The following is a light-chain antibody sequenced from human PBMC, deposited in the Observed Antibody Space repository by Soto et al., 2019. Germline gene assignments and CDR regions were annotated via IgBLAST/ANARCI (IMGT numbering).Light chain of an antibody. CDR2: AAS. CDR1: QNIRNY. Sequence: DIQMTQSPSSLSASGGEGVTITCRASQNIRNYLNWYQQRPGKTPYLLVYAASNLRGGVPSRFSGSGSGTVFTLTINSLQPEDFATYYCQQIHSTSSYTFGQGTKVDIK. CDR3: QQIHSTSSYT. V-gene: IGKV1-39*01. J-gene: IGKJ2*01.